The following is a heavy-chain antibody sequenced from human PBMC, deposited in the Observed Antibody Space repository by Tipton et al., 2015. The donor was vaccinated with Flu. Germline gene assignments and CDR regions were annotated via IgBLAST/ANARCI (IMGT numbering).Heavy chain of an antibody. Sequence: QVQLVQSGAEVKKPGSSVKVSCKASGGTFSSYAISWERQAPGQGLEWMGRIIPILGIANYAQKFQGRVTITADKSTSTAYMELSSLRFEDTAVYCWARAYDVYGDGWYFDPWGRGTLVAVSS. CDR1: GGTFSSYA. V-gene: IGHV1-69*09. CDR3: ARAYDVYGDGWYFDP. CDR2: IIPILGIA. J-gene: IGHJ2*01. D-gene: IGHD4-17*01.